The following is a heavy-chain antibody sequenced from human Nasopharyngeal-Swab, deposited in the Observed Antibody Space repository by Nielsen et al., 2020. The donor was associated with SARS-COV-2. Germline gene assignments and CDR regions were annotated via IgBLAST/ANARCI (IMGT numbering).Heavy chain of an antibody. CDR2: ISGSGGST. V-gene: IGHV3-23*01. D-gene: IGHD4-17*01. CDR3: AKTDYGDLPYYFDY. J-gene: IGHJ4*02. CDR1: GFTFSSNA. Sequence: ETLSLTCAASGFTFSSNAMSWVRQAPGKGLEWVSAISGSGGSTYYADSVKGRFTISRDNSKNTLYLQMNSLRAEDTAVYYCAKTDYGDLPYYFDYWGQGTLVTVSS.